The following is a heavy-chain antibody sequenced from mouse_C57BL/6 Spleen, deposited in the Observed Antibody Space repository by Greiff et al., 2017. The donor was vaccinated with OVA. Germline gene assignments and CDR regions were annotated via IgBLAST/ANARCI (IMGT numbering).Heavy chain of an antibody. CDR1: GYTFTSYW. D-gene: IGHD3-2*02. J-gene: IGHJ4*01. Sequence: QVQLQQPGAELVKPGASVKLSCKASGYTFTSYWMHWVKQRPGQGLEWIGMIHPNSGSTNYNEKFKSKATLTVDKSSSTAYMQLSSLTSEDSAVYYCAREEDSSGLYAMDYWGQGTSVTVSS. V-gene: IGHV1-64*01. CDR3: AREEDSSGLYAMDY. CDR2: IHPNSGST.